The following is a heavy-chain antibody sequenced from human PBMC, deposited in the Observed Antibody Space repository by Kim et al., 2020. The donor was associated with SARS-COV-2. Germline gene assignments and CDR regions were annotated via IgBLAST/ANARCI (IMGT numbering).Heavy chain of an antibody. Sequence: GGSLRLSCLASGFTFSSFAMSWIRQAPGKGPEWVAVTSSDGSIIYYADSVKGRFTISRANSRNTLYLDMDSLSAQDTAIYYCAREGYASRTMWDFDYWG. V-gene: IGHV3-30*04. CDR2: TSSDGSII. J-gene: IGHJ4*01. CDR3: AREGYASRTMWDFDY. D-gene: IGHD3-10*02. CDR1: GFTFSSFA.